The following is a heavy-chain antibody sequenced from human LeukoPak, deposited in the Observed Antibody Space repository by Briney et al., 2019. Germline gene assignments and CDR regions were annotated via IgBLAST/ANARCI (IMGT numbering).Heavy chain of an antibody. D-gene: IGHD3-10*01. CDR3: ASRGPSYGSGPYFGA. J-gene: IGHJ4*02. V-gene: IGHV3-53*01. CDR1: GITVSSTY. CDR2: IYSGGST. Sequence: GGSLRLSCVVSGITVSSTYVSWVRQAPGKGLEWVSIIYSGGSTYYTDSVKGRFTISRDNSKNTVYLQMNSLRDEDTAVYYCASRGPSYGSGPYFGAWGQGTVVTVSS.